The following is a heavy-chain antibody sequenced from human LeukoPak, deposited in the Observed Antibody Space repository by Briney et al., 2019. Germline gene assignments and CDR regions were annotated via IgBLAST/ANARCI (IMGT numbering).Heavy chain of an antibody. J-gene: IGHJ5*02. Sequence: ASVKVSCKASRYTFTSYSIDWVRQAPGQGLEWMGIINPSGASAMYAQKFQGRVTMTRDMSTATVYLDLSSLRFDDTAVYYCARGHGSGSTNWFDPWGQGTLVTVSS. CDR1: RYTFTSYS. V-gene: IGHV1-46*01. D-gene: IGHD3-10*01. CDR3: ARGHGSGSTNWFDP. CDR2: INPSGASA.